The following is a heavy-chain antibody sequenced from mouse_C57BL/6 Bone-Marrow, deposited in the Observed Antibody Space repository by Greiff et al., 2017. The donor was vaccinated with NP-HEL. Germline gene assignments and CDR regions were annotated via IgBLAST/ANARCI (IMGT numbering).Heavy chain of an antibody. CDR2: INPGSGGT. D-gene: IGHD4-1*01. CDR3: ARENWDYFDV. Sequence: VQLQQSGAELVRPGTSVKVSCKASGYAFTNYLIEWVKQRPGQGLEWIGVINPGSGGTNYNEKFKGKATLTAEKSSSTAYMQLSSLTSEDSAVYFCARENWDYFDVWGTGTTVTVSS. V-gene: IGHV1-54*01. J-gene: IGHJ1*03. CDR1: GYAFTNYL.